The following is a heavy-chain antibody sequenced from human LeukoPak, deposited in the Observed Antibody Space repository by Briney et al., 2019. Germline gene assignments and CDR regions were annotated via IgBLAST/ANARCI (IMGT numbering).Heavy chain of an antibody. CDR3: ARYGYGDPLSDL. Sequence: PSETLSLTCTVSGGPISSSSYYWGWTRQPPGKGLEWFVSIYYRGDTYYNPSLKSRVTISEDTSKNQFSLKLRYVTAADTAVYYCARYGYGDPLSDLWGQGTLVTVSS. CDR1: GGPISSSSYY. J-gene: IGHJ5*02. CDR2: IYYRGDT. V-gene: IGHV4-39*01. D-gene: IGHD4-17*01.